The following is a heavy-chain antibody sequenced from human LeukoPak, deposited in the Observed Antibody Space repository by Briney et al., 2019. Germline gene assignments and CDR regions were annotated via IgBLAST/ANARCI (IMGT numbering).Heavy chain of an antibody. CDR2: IIPIFGTA. Sequence: GASVKVSCKASGGTFSSYAISWVRQAPGQGLEWMGGIIPIFGTANYAQKFQGRVTMTEDTSTDTAYMELSSLRSEDTAVYYCATDLPGGDYYGSGAFDYWGQGTLVTVSS. D-gene: IGHD3-10*01. J-gene: IGHJ4*02. CDR3: ATDLPGGDYYGSGAFDY. CDR1: GGTFSSYA. V-gene: IGHV1-69*06.